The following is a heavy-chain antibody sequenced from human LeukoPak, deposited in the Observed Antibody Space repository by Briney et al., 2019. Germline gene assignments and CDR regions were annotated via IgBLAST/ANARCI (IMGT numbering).Heavy chain of an antibody. V-gene: IGHV4-4*02. CDR3: ARGVDYYGV. J-gene: IGHJ4*02. CDR2: IYHSGST. CDR1: GGSISSDNW. D-gene: IGHD3-10*01. Sequence: SETLSLTCAVSGGSISSDNWWSWVRQPPGKGLEWIGEIYHSGSTNYNPSLQSRVTISVDKSNNHFSLRLTSVTAADTAVYYCARGVDYYGVWGQGTLVTVSS.